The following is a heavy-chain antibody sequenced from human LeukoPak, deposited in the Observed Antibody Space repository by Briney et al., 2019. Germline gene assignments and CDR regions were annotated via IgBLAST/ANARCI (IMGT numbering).Heavy chain of an antibody. CDR3: ARGLTITSPLDY. V-gene: IGHV3-11*06. CDR2: ISTSSTYT. Sequence: GGSLRLSCAASGFTFSDYYMSWIRQAPGKGLGWVSYISTSSTYTNYADSVKGRFTISRDNAKNSLYLQMNSLRAEDTAVYYCARGLTITSPLDYWGQGTLVTVSS. CDR1: GFTFSDYY. D-gene: IGHD3-16*01. J-gene: IGHJ4*02.